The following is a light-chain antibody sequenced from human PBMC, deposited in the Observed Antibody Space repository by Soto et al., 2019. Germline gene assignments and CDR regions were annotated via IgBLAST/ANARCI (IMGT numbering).Light chain of an antibody. CDR2: TLS. V-gene: IGKV2-40*01. CDR3: MQHIAYPLT. Sequence: DIVMTQTPLSLPVTPGEPASISCRSSQSLLDSDDGNIYLDWYLQRPGQSPQHLIYTLSYRASRGPDRFSGSGSGTYFTLKISRVEAEDVGVYYCMQHIAYPLTFGQGTKLEI. J-gene: IGKJ2*01. CDR1: QSLLDSDDGNIY.